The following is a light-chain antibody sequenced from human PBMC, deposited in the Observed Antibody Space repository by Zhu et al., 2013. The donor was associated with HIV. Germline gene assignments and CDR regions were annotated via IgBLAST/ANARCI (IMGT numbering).Light chain of an antibody. J-gene: IGLJ2*01. CDR3: QVWNTNTNELSV. CDR2: DDT. V-gene: IGLV3-21*02. Sequence: SYELTQPPSVSVAPGETATITCVPDDVARRSVHWYQQKAGQAPRLVVFDDTDRPSGIPERFSGSLSGTAATLTIARVDAEDEADYYCQVWNTNTNELSVFGGGTEADRP. CDR1: DVARRS.